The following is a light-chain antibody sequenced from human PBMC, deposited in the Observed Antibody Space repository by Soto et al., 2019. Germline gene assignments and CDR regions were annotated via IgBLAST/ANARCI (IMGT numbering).Light chain of an antibody. CDR1: QSVSGW. J-gene: IGKJ1*01. V-gene: IGKV1-5*01. Sequence: DIQMTQSPSTLSASVGDTVTVTGRASQSVSGWLAWYQQKPGEAPKLLIYDASHLKSGVPSRFSGSGSGTDFTLTISSLLPEDLATYFCQQYNGPWTFGQGTKVDI. CDR3: QQYNGPWT. CDR2: DAS.